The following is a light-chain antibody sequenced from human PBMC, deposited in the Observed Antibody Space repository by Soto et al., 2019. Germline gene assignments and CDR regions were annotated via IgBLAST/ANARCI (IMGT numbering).Light chain of an antibody. J-gene: IGKJ4*01. CDR1: QGISSY. CDR3: LQLNRYPLT. CDR2: SAS. Sequence: AIRMTQSPSSFSASTGDRVTITCRASQGISSYLAWYQQKPGKAPELLVYSASTLQSGVPSRFSGGGSETEFSLTIGTLQPEDFATYYCLQLNRYPLTFGGGTKVDI. V-gene: IGKV1-8*01.